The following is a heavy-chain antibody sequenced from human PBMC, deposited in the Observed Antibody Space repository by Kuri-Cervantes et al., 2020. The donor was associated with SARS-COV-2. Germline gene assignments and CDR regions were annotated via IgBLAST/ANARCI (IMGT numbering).Heavy chain of an antibody. J-gene: IGHJ1*01. Sequence: VSVKVSCKASGYTFTSYAMNWVRQAPGQGLEWMGWINTNTGNPTYAQGFTGRFVFSLDTSVSTAYLQISSLKAEDTAVYYCARGLKSYYDSSGTKSLQHWGQGTLVTVSS. V-gene: IGHV7-4-1*02. CDR2: INTNTGNP. D-gene: IGHD3-22*01. CDR1: GYTFTSYA. CDR3: ARGLKSYYDSSGTKSLQH.